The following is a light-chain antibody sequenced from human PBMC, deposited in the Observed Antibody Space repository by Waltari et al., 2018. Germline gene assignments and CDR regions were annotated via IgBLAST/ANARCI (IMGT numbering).Light chain of an antibody. CDR1: QSVLYSSNNKNY. Sequence: DIVMTQSPDSLAVSLGERATINCKSSQSVLYSSNNKNYLAWYQQKPGQPPKLLIYWASTRESGVPDQFSGGGSGTDFTLTISSLQAEDVAVYYCQQYYSTPGCTFGQGTKLEIK. J-gene: IGKJ2*02. V-gene: IGKV4-1*01. CDR3: QQYYSTPGCT. CDR2: WAS.